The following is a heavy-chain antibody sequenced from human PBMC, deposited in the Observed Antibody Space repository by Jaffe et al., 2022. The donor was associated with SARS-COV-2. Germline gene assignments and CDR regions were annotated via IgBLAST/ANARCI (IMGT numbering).Heavy chain of an antibody. V-gene: IGHV3-23*01. CDR1: GFTFSSYA. CDR3: AKDLANSGSYYYYYYGMDV. Sequence: EVQLLESGGGLVQPGGSLRLSCAASGFTFSSYAMSWVRQAPGKGLEWVSAISGSGGSTYYADSVKGRFTISRDNSKNTLYLQMNSLRAEDTAVYYCAKDLANSGSYYYYYYGMDVWGQGTTVTVSS. J-gene: IGHJ6*02. CDR2: ISGSGGST. D-gene: IGHD1-26*01.